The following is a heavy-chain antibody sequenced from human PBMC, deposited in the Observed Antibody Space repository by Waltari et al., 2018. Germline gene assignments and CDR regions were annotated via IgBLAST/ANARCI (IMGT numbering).Heavy chain of an antibody. V-gene: IGHV4-30-4*08. J-gene: IGHJ4*02. D-gene: IGHD3-22*01. CDR2: IYYSGST. Sequence: VQLQESGPGLVKPSQTLSLTCTVSGGSIRSGDYYWSWIRQPPGKGLEWIGYIYYSGSTYYNPSLKSRVTISVDTSKNQFSLKLSSVTAADTAVYYCARVDSKWFHFDYWGQGTLVTVSS. CDR1: GGSIRSGDYY. CDR3: ARVDSKWFHFDY.